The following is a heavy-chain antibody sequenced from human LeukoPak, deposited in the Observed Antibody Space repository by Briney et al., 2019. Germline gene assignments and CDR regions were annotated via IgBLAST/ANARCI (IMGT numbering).Heavy chain of an antibody. CDR3: ARAGRGLGYCSSTSCPYYYYMDV. CDR2: IYYTGST. J-gene: IGHJ6*03. D-gene: IGHD2-2*01. Sequence: KPSETLSLTCTVSDGSISTYYWSWIRQPPGKGLEWLGYIYYTGSTNYNPSLKSRVTISVDTSKNQFSLKLSSVTAADTAVYYCARAGRGLGYCSSTSCPYYYYMDVWGKGTTVTVSS. CDR1: DGSISTYY. V-gene: IGHV4-59*01.